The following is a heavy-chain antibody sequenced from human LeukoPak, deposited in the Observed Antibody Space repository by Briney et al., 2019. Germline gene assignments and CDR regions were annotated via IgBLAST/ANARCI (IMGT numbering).Heavy chain of an antibody. J-gene: IGHJ3*02. V-gene: IGHV1-58*02. CDR1: GLTFTVSA. CDR2: IVVCSGNT. CDR3: AAPLLSGRYYIGDDAFDI. D-gene: IGHD1-26*01. Sequence: SVEVSYTPSGLTFTVSAMQWVRQARGQRLEWIGWIVVCSGNTDYAHKFQERVTITKDMSTSTAYMELSSLRAEDTAGYYCAAPLLSGRYYIGDDAFDIWGQGTMVTVSS.